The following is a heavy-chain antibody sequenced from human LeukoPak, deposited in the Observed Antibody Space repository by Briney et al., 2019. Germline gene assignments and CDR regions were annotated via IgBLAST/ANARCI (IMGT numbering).Heavy chain of an antibody. CDR2: IIPILGIA. CDR3: ARDPRTAMSGFFDY. CDR1: GGTFSSYA. J-gene: IGHJ4*02. D-gene: IGHD5-18*01. Sequence: SVKVSCKASGGTFSSYAISWVRQAPGQGLEWMGRIIPILGIANYAQKFQGRVTITADKSTSTAYMELSSLRSEDTAVYYCARDPRTAMSGFFDYWGQGTLVTVSS. V-gene: IGHV1-69*04.